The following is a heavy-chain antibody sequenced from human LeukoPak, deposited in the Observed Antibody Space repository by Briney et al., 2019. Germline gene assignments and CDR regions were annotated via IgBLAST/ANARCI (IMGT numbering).Heavy chain of an antibody. CDR1: GDSITYFY. J-gene: IGHJ6*03. D-gene: IGHD6-13*01. Sequence: PSETLSLTCSVSGDSITYFYWSWIRQAAGKGLEWIGRISSSGSTDYNASLKSRVTMSVDTSKNQLSLKVISVTAADTAVYYCARVVVAAAGKHYYYYYTDVWGKGTTVTISS. V-gene: IGHV4-4*07. CDR2: ISSSGST. CDR3: ARVVVAAAGKHYYYYYTDV.